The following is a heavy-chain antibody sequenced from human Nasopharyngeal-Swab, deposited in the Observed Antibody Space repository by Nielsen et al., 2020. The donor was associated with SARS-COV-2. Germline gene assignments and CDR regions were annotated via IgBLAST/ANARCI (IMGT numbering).Heavy chain of an antibody. J-gene: IGHJ4*02. CDR1: GFTFSSYA. D-gene: IGHD1-1*01. CDR2: ISVSGRST. Sequence: GGSLRLSCAASGFTFSSYAMSWVRQAPGKGLEWVSHISVSGRSTYHADSVKGRFTISRDNSKNTLYLQLNSLRAEDTAAYYCARDKDWNGLDSWGQGTLVTVSS. CDR3: ARDKDWNGLDS. V-gene: IGHV3-23*01.